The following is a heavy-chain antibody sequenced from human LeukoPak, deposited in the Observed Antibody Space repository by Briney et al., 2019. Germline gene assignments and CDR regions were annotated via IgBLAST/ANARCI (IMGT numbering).Heavy chain of an antibody. V-gene: IGHV4-34*01. CDR3: ARGRRYCSSTSCYGYYYYYMDV. J-gene: IGHJ6*03. Sequence: SETLSLTCAVYGGSFSGYYWSWIRQPPGKGLEWIGEINHSGSTNYNPSLKSRVTISVDTSKNQFSLKLSSVTAADTAVYYCARGRRYCSSTSCYGYYYYYMDVWGKGTTVTVSS. CDR2: INHSGST. CDR1: GGSFSGYY. D-gene: IGHD2-2*01.